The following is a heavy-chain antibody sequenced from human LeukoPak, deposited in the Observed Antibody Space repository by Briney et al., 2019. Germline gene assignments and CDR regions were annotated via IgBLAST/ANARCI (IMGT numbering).Heavy chain of an antibody. CDR3: ARDRWSAYYYYGMDV. CDR1: GGSISSYY. Sequence: SETLSLTCTVSGGSISSYYWSWIRQPPGKGLEWIGYIYYSGSTNYNPSLKSRVTISVDTSKNQFSLRLSSVTAADTAVYYCARDRWSAYYYYGMDVWGQGTTVTVSS. J-gene: IGHJ6*02. CDR2: IYYSGST. D-gene: IGHD3-3*01. V-gene: IGHV4-59*01.